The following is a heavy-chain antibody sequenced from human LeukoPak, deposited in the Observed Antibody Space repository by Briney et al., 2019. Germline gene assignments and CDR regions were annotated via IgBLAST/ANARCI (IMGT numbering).Heavy chain of an antibody. V-gene: IGHV4-34*01. CDR1: GVSFTGYY. CDR2: INHSGST. D-gene: IGHD3-10*01. CDR3: TRAIKLLWFGELFPLVY. Sequence: PSETLCLTSAVYGVSFTGYYWRWIRQPPGKGLDGIAEINHSGSTNYNPSLKSRGNISVDTSTNNFSLKLCSLTAADTTVYYYTRAIKLLWFGELFPLVYCGEGTLVTNSP. J-gene: IGHJ4*02.